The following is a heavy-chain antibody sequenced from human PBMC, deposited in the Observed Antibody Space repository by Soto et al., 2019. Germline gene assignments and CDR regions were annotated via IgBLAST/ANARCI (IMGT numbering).Heavy chain of an antibody. Sequence: QVQLQQWGAGLLKPSETLSLTCAVYGGSFSGYYWSWIRQPPGKGLEWIGEINYSGSTNYNPSLKSLVTISVDTSKNQFSLNLSSVTAADTAVYYCASPDHCGGDCYYFQQWGQGTLVTVSS. CDR1: GGSFSGYY. V-gene: IGHV4-34*01. J-gene: IGHJ1*01. D-gene: IGHD2-21*02. CDR3: ASPDHCGGDCYYFQQ. CDR2: INYSGST.